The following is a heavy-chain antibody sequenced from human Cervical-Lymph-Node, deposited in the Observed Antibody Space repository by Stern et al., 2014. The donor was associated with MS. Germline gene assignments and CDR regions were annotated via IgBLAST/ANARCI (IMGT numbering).Heavy chain of an antibody. CDR1: GYTFTSYG. CDR3: ARYERATITSNPLGY. V-gene: IGHV1-18*01. D-gene: IGHD5-12*01. CDR2: ISAYNGNT. J-gene: IGHJ4*02. Sequence: MQLVESGAEVKKPGASVKVSCKASGYTFTSYGISWVRQAPGQGLEWMGWISAYNGNTNYAQKLQGRVTMTTDTSTSTAYMELRSLRSDDTAVYYCARYERATITSNPLGYWGQGTLVTVSS.